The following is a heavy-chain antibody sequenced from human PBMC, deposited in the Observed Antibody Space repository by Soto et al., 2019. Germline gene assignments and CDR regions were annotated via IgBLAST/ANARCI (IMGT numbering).Heavy chain of an antibody. CDR1: GGSISSTSYY. V-gene: IGHV4-39*07. D-gene: IGHD3-22*01. Sequence: PSETLSLTCTVSGGSISSTSYYWGWIRQPPGKGLEWIGSIYYSGSIYHNPSLKSRVTMSIDTSKRQLSLKLSSVTAEDTAVYYCAKEADISGYNPDYWGQGTQVTVSS. CDR2: IYYSGSI. J-gene: IGHJ4*02. CDR3: AKEADISGYNPDY.